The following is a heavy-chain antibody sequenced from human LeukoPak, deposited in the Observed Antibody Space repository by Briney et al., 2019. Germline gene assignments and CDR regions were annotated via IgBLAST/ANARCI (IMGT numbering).Heavy chain of an antibody. CDR2: IYTSGST. V-gene: IGHV4-61*02. Sequence: SETLSLTCTVSGGSISSGSYYWSWIRQPAGKGLEWIGRIYTSGSTNYNPSLKSRVTISVDASKNQFPLKLSSVTAADTAVYYCARDYFVRSLYYYYYMDVWGKGTTVTVSS. CDR3: ARDYFVRSLYYYYYMDV. CDR1: GGSISSGSYY. J-gene: IGHJ6*03. D-gene: IGHD3-10*01.